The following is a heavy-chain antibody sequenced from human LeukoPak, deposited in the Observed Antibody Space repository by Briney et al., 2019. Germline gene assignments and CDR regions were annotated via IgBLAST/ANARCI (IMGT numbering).Heavy chain of an antibody. V-gene: IGHV3-23*01. CDR3: ARIVVPAARWWFDP. CDR1: GFTFSSYA. J-gene: IGHJ5*02. D-gene: IGHD2-2*01. Sequence: PGASLRLSCAASGFTFSSYAMSWVRQAPGKGLEWVSAISGSGGSTYYADSVKGRFTISRDNAKNSLYLQMNSLRAEDTAVYYCARIVVPAARWWFDPWGQGTLVTVSS. CDR2: ISGSGGST.